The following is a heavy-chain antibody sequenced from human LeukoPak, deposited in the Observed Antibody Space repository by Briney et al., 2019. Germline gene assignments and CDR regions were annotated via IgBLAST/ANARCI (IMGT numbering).Heavy chain of an antibody. Sequence: GGSLRLSCAASGSTFSNYEVNWVRQAPGKGLEWVANIKQDASEEYYVDSVKGRFTISRDNAKNSLYLQMNSLRAEDTAVYYCVRDRGRASVDYWGQGTLVTVSS. V-gene: IGHV3-7*01. D-gene: IGHD1-26*01. CDR2: IKQDASEE. CDR1: GSTFSNYE. J-gene: IGHJ4*02. CDR3: VRDRGRASVDY.